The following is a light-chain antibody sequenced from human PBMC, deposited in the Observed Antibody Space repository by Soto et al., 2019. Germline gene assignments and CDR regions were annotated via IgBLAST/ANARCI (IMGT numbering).Light chain of an antibody. J-gene: IGLJ2*01. CDR2: GNS. V-gene: IGLV1-40*01. Sequence: QSVLTQPPSVSGAPGQRVTISCTGSSSNIGAGYYVHWYQQLPGTAPKLLIYGNSNRPSGVPDRFSGSKSGTSASLAITGLQAEDEADYYCQSYKSSLTVSVFGGGTKLTVL. CDR3: QSYKSSLTVSV. CDR1: SSNIGAGYY.